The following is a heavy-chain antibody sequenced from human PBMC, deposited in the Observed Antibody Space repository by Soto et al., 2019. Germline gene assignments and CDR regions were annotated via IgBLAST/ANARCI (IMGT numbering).Heavy chain of an antibody. V-gene: IGHV1-69*01. Sequence: QVQLVQSGAEVKKPGSSVKVSCKASGGTFSSYAISWVRQAPGQGLEWMGGSIPIFGTATYGQKFQGRVTITADESTSTAYMELSSLRSEDTAVYYCASSASGINGYYYVMDVCGQGTTVTDSS. CDR1: GGTFSSYA. D-gene: IGHD3-3*01. CDR2: SIPIFGTA. CDR3: ASSASGINGYYYVMDV. J-gene: IGHJ6*02.